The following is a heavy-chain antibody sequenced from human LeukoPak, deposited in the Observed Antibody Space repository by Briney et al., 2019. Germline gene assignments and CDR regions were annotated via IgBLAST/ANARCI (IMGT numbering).Heavy chain of an antibody. CDR3: ARGAQKWFNWFDP. V-gene: IGHV1-8*03. Sequence: ASVKVSCKASGGTFSSYAISWVRQAPGQGLEWMGWMNPNSGNTGYAQKFQGRVTITRNTSISTAYMELSSLRSEDTAVYYCARGAQKWFNWFDPWGQGTLVTVSS. J-gene: IGHJ5*02. CDR2: MNPNSGNT. CDR1: GGTFSSYA. D-gene: IGHD3-22*01.